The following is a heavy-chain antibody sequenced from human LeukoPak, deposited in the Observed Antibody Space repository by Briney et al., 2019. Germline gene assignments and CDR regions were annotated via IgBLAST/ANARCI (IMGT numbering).Heavy chain of an antibody. V-gene: IGHV4-34*01. CDR2: INHSGST. J-gene: IGHJ5*02. D-gene: IGHD2-2*01. CDR3: ARGPYIVVVPAAMSYWFDP. CDR1: GGSFSGYY. Sequence: PSETLSLTCAVYGGSFSGYYWSWIRQPPGKGLEWIGEINHSGSTNYNPSLKSRVTISVDTSKNQFSLKLSSVTAADTAVYYCARGPYIVVVPAAMSYWFDPWGQGTLVTVSS.